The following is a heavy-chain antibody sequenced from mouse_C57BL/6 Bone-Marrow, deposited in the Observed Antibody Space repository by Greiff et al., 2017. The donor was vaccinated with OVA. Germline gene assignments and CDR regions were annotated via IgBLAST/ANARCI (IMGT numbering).Heavy chain of an antibody. CDR3: ARRAYYSDY. V-gene: IGHV1-82*01. CDR1: GYAFSSSW. D-gene: IGHD1-1*01. CDR2: IYPGDGDT. Sequence: QVQLQQSGPELVKPGASVKISCKASGYAFSSSWLNWVKQRPGKGLEWIGRIYPGDGDTNYNGKFKGKATLTADKSSSTAYMQLSSLTSEDSAVYFCARRAYYSDYWGQGTTLTVSS. J-gene: IGHJ2*01.